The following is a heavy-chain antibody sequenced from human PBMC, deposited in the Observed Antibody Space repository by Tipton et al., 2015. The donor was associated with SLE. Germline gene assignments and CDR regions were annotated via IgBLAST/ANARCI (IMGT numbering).Heavy chain of an antibody. J-gene: IGHJ4*02. V-gene: IGHV3-21*01. Sequence: SLRLSCAASGFTFSSYGMHWVRQAPGKGLEWVSSISSSSTYIYYADSVKGRFTISSDNSKNTLYLQMNSLRAEDTAVYYCAKDGAVAGFDYWGQGTLVTVSS. CDR1: GFTFSSYG. D-gene: IGHD6-19*01. CDR3: AKDGAVAGFDY. CDR2: ISSSSTYI.